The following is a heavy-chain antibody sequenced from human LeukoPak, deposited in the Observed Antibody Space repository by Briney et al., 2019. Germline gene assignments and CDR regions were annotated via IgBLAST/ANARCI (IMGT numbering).Heavy chain of an antibody. V-gene: IGHV4-34*01. Sequence: SETLSLTCAVYGGSFSGYYWSWIRQPPGKGLEWIGEINHIGSTNYNPSLRSRVTISVDTSTKQFSLWLSPVTGADTAVNYCARGRDHYYDSSGQPRTSPFDYWGQGNLVTVSS. D-gene: IGHD3-22*01. CDR2: INHIGST. CDR1: GGSFSGYY. CDR3: ARGRDHYYDSSGQPRTSPFDY. J-gene: IGHJ4*02.